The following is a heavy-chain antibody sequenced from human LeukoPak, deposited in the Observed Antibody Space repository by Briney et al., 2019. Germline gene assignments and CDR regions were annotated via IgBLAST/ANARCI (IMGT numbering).Heavy chain of an antibody. V-gene: IGHV1-46*01. D-gene: IGHD6-19*01. Sequence: ASVKVSCKASGYTFSSYYTHWVRQAPGQGLEWMGVIKPSGGSTTYAQKFQGRVIMTRDMSTSRVYMELSSLRSEDTAVYYCATGLGSLPPGHWGQGTLVTVSS. CDR3: ATGLGSLPPGH. CDR1: GYTFSSYY. CDR2: IKPSGGST. J-gene: IGHJ1*01.